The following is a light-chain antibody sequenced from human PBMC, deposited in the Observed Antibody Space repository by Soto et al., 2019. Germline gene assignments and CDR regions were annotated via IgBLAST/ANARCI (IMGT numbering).Light chain of an antibody. CDR1: QSVSSY. Sequence: EIVLTQSPATLSLSPGERATLSCRASQSVSSYLAWYKQKPGQTPTLLFYDASNRATDIPARFSGSGSGTDFTLTISSLEPEDLAVDYCQQRSNWPPVTFGGGNQVEIK. CDR3: QQRSNWPPVT. J-gene: IGKJ4*01. V-gene: IGKV3-11*01. CDR2: DAS.